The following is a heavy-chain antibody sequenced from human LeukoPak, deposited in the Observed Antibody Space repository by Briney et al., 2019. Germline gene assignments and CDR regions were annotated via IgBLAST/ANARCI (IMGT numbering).Heavy chain of an antibody. Sequence: SVKVSCKASGGTFSSYAISWVRQAPGQGLEWMGRIIPILGIANYAQKLHGRVTMTTDTSTSTAYMELRSLRSDDTAVYYCARDLLAAAAGTELGGAWGQGTLVTVSS. J-gene: IGHJ5*02. D-gene: IGHD6-13*01. CDR3: ARDLLAAAAGTELGGA. CDR2: IIPILGIA. V-gene: IGHV1-69*04. CDR1: GGTFSSYA.